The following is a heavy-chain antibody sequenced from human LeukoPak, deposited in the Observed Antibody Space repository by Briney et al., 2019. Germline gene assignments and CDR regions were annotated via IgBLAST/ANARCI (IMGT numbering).Heavy chain of an antibody. CDR1: GFTLSSYN. J-gene: IGHJ6*02. CDR3: ARDRGSYETDYGMDV. V-gene: IGHV3-21*01. CDR2: IRSRTSYI. D-gene: IGHD5-12*01. Sequence: GGSLRLSCAASGFTLSSYNMNWVRQAPGKGLEWVSSIRSRTSYIYYADSVKGRFTISRDIAKNSLYLQMNSLRAEDTAVYYCARDRGSYETDYGMDVWGQGTTVTVSS.